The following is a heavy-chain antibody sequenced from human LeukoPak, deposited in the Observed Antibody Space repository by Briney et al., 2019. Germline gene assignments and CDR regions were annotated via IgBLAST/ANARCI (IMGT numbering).Heavy chain of an antibody. D-gene: IGHD2-2*01. CDR1: GGSFSGYY. CDR3: ARGRRREGYCSSTSCWKYFDY. Sequence: PSETLSLTCAVYGGSFSGYYWSWIRQPPGKGLEWIGEINHSGSTNYNPSLKSRVTMSVDTSKNQFSLKLSSVTAADTAVYYCARGRRREGYCSSTSCWKYFDYWGQGTLVTVSS. V-gene: IGHV4-34*01. J-gene: IGHJ4*02. CDR2: INHSGST.